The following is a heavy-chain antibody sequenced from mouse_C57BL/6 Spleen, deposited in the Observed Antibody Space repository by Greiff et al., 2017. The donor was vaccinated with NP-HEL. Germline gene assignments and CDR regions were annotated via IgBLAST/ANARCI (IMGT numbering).Heavy chain of an antibody. CDR1: GFTFSDYG. CDR3: ARLRGNWDYFDD. V-gene: IGHV5-17*01. CDR2: ISSGSSTI. J-gene: IGHJ2*01. D-gene: IGHD4-1*01. Sequence: EVKLVESGGGLVKPGGSLKLSCAASGFTFSDYGMHWVRQAPEKGLEWVAYISSGSSTIYYADTVKGRFTISRDNAKNTLFLQMTSLRSEDTAMYYCARLRGNWDYFDDWGQGTTLTVSS.